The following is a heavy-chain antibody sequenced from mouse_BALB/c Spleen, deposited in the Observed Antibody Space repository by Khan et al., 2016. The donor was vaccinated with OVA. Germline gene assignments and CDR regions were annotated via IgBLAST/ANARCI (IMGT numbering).Heavy chain of an antibody. CDR1: DFNIKDYY. J-gene: IGHJ1*01. CDR3: ARTHYDYDWYFDV. Sequence: VRLQQSGAELVRPGALVKLSCKASDFNIKDYYMHWVKQRPEQGLEWIGWIDPENGNTIYDPKFQGKASITADTSSNTAYLQLSSLTSEDTAVYYCARTHYDYDWYFDVWGAGTTVTVSS. V-gene: IGHV14-1*02. CDR2: IDPENGNT. D-gene: IGHD2-4*01.